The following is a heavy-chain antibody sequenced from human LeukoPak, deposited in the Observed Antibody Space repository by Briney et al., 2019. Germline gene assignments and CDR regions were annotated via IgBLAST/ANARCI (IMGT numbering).Heavy chain of an antibody. Sequence: GASVKVSCKASGYTFTSYDINWVRQATGQGLEWMGGIIPIFGTANYAQKFQGRVTITTDESTSTAYMELSSLRSEDTAVYYCARGGLSGSYYFDYWGQGTLVTVSS. J-gene: IGHJ4*02. CDR3: ARGGLSGSYYFDY. CDR1: GYTFTSYD. D-gene: IGHD1-26*01. V-gene: IGHV1-69*05. CDR2: IIPIFGTA.